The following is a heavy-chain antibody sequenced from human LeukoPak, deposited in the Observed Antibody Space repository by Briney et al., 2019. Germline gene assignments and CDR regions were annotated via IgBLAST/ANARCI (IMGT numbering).Heavy chain of an antibody. V-gene: IGHV3-21*01. CDR1: GFTFSSYS. Sequence: GGSLRLSCAASGFTFSSYSMNWVRQAPGKALEWVSSIPSSSTYIYYADSVKGRFTISRDNAKNSLYLQMNSLRAEDTAVYYCARDYYDNVMDVWGQGTTVTVSS. CDR2: IPSSSTYI. CDR3: ARDYYDNVMDV. J-gene: IGHJ6*02. D-gene: IGHD3-22*01.